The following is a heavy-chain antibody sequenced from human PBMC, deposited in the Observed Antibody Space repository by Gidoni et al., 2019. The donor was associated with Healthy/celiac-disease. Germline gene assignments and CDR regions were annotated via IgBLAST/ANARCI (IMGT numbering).Heavy chain of an antibody. D-gene: IGHD6-25*01. CDR2: INAGNGNT. J-gene: IGHJ3*02. CDR3: ARDQFRSGRGWSRGGAFDI. Sequence: QVQLVQSGASVTKPGASVQVSCKPSGSTFTSYAMHWVRQAPGQRLEWMGWINAGNGNTKYSQKFQGRVTITRDTSASTAYMELSSLRSEDTAVYYCARDQFRSGRGWSRGGAFDIWGQGTMVTVSS. V-gene: IGHV1-3*01. CDR1: GSTFTSYA.